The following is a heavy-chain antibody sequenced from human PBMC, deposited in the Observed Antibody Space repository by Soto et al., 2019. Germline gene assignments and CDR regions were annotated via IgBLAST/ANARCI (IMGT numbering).Heavy chain of an antibody. CDR2: ISSSSTYI. CDR3: AREDDGGDRDYYGLDV. CDR1: GFTFSSYI. D-gene: IGHD2-21*02. Sequence: GGSLRLSCAASGFTFSSYIMNWVRQAPGKGLEWVSSISSSSTYIYYADSVKGRFTISRDNAKNSLYLQMNSLRAEDTAVYYCAREDDGGDRDYYGLDVWGQGTTVPVSS. J-gene: IGHJ6*02. V-gene: IGHV3-21*01.